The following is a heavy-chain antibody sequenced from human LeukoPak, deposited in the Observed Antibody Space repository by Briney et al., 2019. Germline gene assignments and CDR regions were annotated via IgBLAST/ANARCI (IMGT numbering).Heavy chain of an antibody. CDR3: AREMAAVGTHFDY. J-gene: IGHJ4*02. CDR1: GFTFSSSYA. V-gene: IGHV3-30*04. CDR2: ISFDGNNK. Sequence: PGGSLRLSCAASGFTFSSSYAFHWVRQAPGKGLEWVAVISFDGNNKKYADSVKGRFTISRDNTLYLQTNSLRPEDTAVYYCAREMAAVGTHFDYWGQGTLVTVSS. D-gene: IGHD6-13*01.